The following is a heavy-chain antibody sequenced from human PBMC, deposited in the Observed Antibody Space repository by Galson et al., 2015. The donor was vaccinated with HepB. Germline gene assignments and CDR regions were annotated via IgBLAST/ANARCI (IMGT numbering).Heavy chain of an antibody. CDR3: ARGGGYSGSPDWFDP. V-gene: IGHV3-20*01. Sequence: SLRLSCAASGFTFDDYGMSWVRQAPGKGLEWVSGINWNGGSTGYADSVKGRFTISRDNAKNSLYLQMNSLRAEDTALYHCARGGGYSGSPDWFDPWGQGTLVTVSS. D-gene: IGHD1-26*01. J-gene: IGHJ5*02. CDR1: GFTFDDYG. CDR2: INWNGGST.